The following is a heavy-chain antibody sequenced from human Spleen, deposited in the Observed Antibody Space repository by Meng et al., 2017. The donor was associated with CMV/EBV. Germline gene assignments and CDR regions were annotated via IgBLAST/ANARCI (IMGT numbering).Heavy chain of an antibody. CDR2: IYYSGST. D-gene: IGHD6-13*01. V-gene: IGHV4-30-4*08. Sequence: QVQLHEPGPGLVKPSEPLSLTCTVSGVPISSGDSDWSWFRQPPGKGLEWIGYIYYSGSTYYNPSLKSRVTISVDTSKNQFSLKLSSVTAADTAVYYCARQVAQQLVGTNWFDPWGQGTLVTVSS. CDR3: ARQVAQQLVGTNWFDP. J-gene: IGHJ5*02. CDR1: GVPISSGDSD.